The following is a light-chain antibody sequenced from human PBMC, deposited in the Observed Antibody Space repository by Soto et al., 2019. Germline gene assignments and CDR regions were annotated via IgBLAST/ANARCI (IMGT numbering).Light chain of an antibody. CDR1: QSINNW. CDR3: QQYDSDSST. V-gene: IGKV1-5*03. Sequence: DIQMTQSPSTLSASVGDRVTITCRASQSINNWLAWYQQKPGKAPKLLIYEASSLVSGVPSRFSGSGFGTEFSLTISSLQPDDFAAYCCQQYDSDSSTFGQGTKLDI. J-gene: IGKJ2*01. CDR2: EAS.